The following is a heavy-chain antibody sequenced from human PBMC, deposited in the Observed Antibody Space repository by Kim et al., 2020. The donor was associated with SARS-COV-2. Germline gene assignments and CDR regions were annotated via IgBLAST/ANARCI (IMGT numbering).Heavy chain of an antibody. CDR1: GFTVSSNY. J-gene: IGHJ4*02. CDR3: ARDRFLWEPTGNDY. CDR2: IYSGGST. V-gene: IGHV3-66*01. Sequence: GGSLRLSCAASGFTVSSNYMSWVRQAPGKGLEWVSVIYSGGSTYYADSVKGRFTISRDNSKNTLYLQMNSLRAEDTAVYYCARDRFLWEPTGNDYWGQGTLVTVSS. D-gene: IGHD1-26*01.